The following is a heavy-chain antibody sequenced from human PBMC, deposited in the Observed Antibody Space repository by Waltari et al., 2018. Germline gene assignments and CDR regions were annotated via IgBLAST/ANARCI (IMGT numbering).Heavy chain of an antibody. CDR3: ARGTDGGYFDY. CDR1: GGSISSHY. Sequence: QVQLQESGPGLVKPSETLSLTCTVSGGSISSHYWRWIRQPPGKGLEWIGYIYYSGSTNYNPSLKSRVTISVDTSKNRFSLKLSSVTAADTAVYYCARGTDGGYFDYWGQGTLVTVSS. J-gene: IGHJ4*02. D-gene: IGHD3-10*01. V-gene: IGHV4-59*11. CDR2: IYYSGST.